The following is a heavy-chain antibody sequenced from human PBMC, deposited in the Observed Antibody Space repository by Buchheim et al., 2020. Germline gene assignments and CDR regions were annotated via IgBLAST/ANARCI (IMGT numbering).Heavy chain of an antibody. D-gene: IGHD2-8*01. Sequence: QVQLVQSGAEVKKPGSSVKVSCKASGGTFSSYAISWVRQAPGQGLEWMGGIIPIFGTANYAQKIQGRVTITADESTSTAYMELSSLRSEDTAVYYCARHTDGYCTNGVCSQPRDYWGQGTL. CDR1: GGTFSSYA. J-gene: IGHJ4*02. CDR2: IIPIFGTA. CDR3: ARHTDGYCTNGVCSQPRDY. V-gene: IGHV1-69*12.